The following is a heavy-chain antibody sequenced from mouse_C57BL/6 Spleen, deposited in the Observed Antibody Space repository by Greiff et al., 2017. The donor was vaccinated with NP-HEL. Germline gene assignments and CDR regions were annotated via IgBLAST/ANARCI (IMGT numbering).Heavy chain of an antibody. Sequence: QVQLQQPGAELVRPGSSVKLSCKASGYTFTSYWMHWVKQRPIQGLEWIGNIDPSDSDTHYNQKFKDKATLTVDKSSSTAYMQLSSLTSEDSAVYDCERDYDYDSWYFDGWGTGTTVTVSS. CDR2: IDPSDSDT. CDR3: ERDYDYDSWYFDG. CDR1: GYTFTSYW. V-gene: IGHV1-52*01. J-gene: IGHJ1*03. D-gene: IGHD2-4*01.